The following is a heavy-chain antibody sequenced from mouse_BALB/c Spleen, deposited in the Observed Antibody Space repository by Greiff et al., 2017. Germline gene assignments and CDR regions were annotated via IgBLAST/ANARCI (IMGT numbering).Heavy chain of an antibody. J-gene: IGHJ4*01. CDR1: GFTFSSYA. V-gene: IGHV5-9-4*01. Sequence: EVKVVESGGGLVKPGGSLKLSCAASGFTFSSYAMSWVRQSPEKRLEWVAEISSGGSYTYYPDTVTGRFTISRDNAKNTLYLEMSSLRSEDTAMYYCARGGSFYAMDYWGQGTSVTVSS. CDR3: ARGGSFYAMDY. D-gene: IGHD1-1*01. CDR2: ISSGGSYT.